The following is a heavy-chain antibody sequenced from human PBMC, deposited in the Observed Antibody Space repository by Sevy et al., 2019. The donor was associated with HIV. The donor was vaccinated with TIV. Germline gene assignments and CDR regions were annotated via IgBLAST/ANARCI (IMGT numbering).Heavy chain of an antibody. CDR2: IDTGNGNT. Sequence: ASMKVSCKASGYRFTSQAIHWVRQAPGQRPEYMGWIDTGNGNTKYSQKFQCRVAISRDTSASTAFLELSSLSSGDTAVYFCARDRHYGTRYYDYYGMDVWGQGTTVTVSS. J-gene: IGHJ6*02. CDR1: GYRFTSQA. V-gene: IGHV1-3*04. D-gene: IGHD3-10*01. CDR3: ARDRHYGTRYYDYYGMDV.